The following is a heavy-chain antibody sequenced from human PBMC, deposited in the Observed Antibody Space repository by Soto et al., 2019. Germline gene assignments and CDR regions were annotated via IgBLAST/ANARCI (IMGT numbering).Heavy chain of an antibody. CDR3: ATTGPY. V-gene: IGHV3-9*01. J-gene: IGHJ4*02. Sequence: GGSLRLSWSASGFTYDDYAMHWVRQAPGKGLEWVSGISWNSGSIGYADSVKGRFTISRDNSKNTVSLQMNSLRDEDSAAYYCATTGPYWGQGTLVTVS. CDR2: ISWNSGSI. CDR1: GFTYDDYA.